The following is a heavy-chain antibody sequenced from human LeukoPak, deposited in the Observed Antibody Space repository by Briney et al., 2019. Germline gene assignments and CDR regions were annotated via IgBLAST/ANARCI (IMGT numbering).Heavy chain of an antibody. V-gene: IGHV3-48*01. D-gene: IGHD3-9*01. CDR3: ARDMYYDILTGSKVDV. Sequence: GGSLRLSCAASGFTFSSYSMNWVRQAPGKGLEWVSYISSSSTIYYADSVKGRFTISRDNAKNSLYLQMNSLRAEDTAVYYRARDMYYDILTGSKVDVWGQGTMVTVSS. J-gene: IGHJ3*01. CDR1: GFTFSSYS. CDR2: ISSSSTI.